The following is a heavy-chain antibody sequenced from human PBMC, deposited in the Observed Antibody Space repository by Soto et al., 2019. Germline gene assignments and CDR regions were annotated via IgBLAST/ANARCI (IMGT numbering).Heavy chain of an antibody. Sequence: QITLKESGPTLVKPTQTLTLTCTFSGFSLSSSGVGVGWIRQPPGKALEWVALSYWNDDKRSRPSLSSRLTIAKDTSKNQVVLTMTNVDPVDTATYYCAQCLGGGNSCYFDYWGQGALVTVSS. D-gene: IGHD2-21*02. CDR2: SYWNDDK. CDR3: AQCLGGGNSCYFDY. V-gene: IGHV2-5*01. CDR1: GFSLSSSGVG. J-gene: IGHJ4*02.